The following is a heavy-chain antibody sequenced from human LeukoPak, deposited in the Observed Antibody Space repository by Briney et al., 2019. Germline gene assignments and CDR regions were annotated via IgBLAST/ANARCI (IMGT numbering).Heavy chain of an antibody. J-gene: IGHJ5*02. CDR2: INPNSGGT. CDR3: ARDLLGVVSSSLPANWFDP. CDR1: GYTFTGYY. V-gene: IGHV1-2*02. Sequence: ASVKVSCKASGYTFTGYYMHWVRQAPGQGLEWMGWINPNSGGTNYAQKFQGRVTMTRDTSISTAYMELSRLRSDDTAVYYCARDLLGVVSSSLPANWFDPWGQGTLVTVSS. D-gene: IGHD6-6*01.